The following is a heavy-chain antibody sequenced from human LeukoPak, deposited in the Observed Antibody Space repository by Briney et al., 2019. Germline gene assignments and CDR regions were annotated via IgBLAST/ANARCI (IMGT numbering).Heavy chain of an antibody. D-gene: IGHD3-22*01. CDR2: ISGSGGTT. V-gene: IGHV3-23*01. Sequence: GGSLRLSCAASGFTFSSYAMSWVRQAPGKGLEWVSTISGSGGTTYYADSVKGRFTISRDNSKNTLYLQMNSLRAEDTAVYYCARLPTYYYYDSSGYYPTSQNGYWGQGTLVTVSS. J-gene: IGHJ4*02. CDR1: GFTFSSYA. CDR3: ARLPTYYYYDSSGYYPTSQNGY.